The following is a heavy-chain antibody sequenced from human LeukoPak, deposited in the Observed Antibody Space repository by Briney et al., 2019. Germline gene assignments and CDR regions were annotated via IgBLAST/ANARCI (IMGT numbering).Heavy chain of an antibody. Sequence: PRGSLRLSCAPSRFTLSSYAMSGVRPAPRKGLECVSPISVSGDNTYYADSVRGRFTISRDNSKNTLYLQMDSQRAENTAIYYCARTPRKYCSSTTCYPDYWGQGSLVTVSS. CDR2: ISVSGDNT. D-gene: IGHD2-2*01. V-gene: IGHV3-23*01. J-gene: IGHJ4*02. CDR1: RFTLSSYA. CDR3: ARTPRKYCSSTTCYPDY.